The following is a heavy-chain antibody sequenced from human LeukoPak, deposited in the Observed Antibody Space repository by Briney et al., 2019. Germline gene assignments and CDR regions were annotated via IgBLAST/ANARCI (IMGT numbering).Heavy chain of an antibody. Sequence: SETLSLTCAVYGGSFNNYYWSWIRQPPGKGLEWIGEINHSGSTNCNPSLKSRVTISEDTSKNQFSLKVTSVTAADTAVYYCARVNDDYYYYMDVWGKGTTVTVSS. V-gene: IGHV4-34*01. D-gene: IGHD1-1*01. CDR3: ARVNDDYYYYMDV. CDR1: GGSFNNYY. J-gene: IGHJ6*03. CDR2: INHSGST.